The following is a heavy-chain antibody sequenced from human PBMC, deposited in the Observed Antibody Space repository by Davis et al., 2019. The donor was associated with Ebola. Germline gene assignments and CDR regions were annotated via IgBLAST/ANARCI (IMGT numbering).Heavy chain of an antibody. CDR3: ARVLQDPYSGYDLGGPDY. Sequence: PGGSLRLSCAASGFTFSNAWMSWARHAPEKGLEWVGRINSKTDGGTTDYAAPVKGRFTISRDNSKNTLYLQMNSLRAEDTAVYYCARVLQDPYSGYDLGGPDYWGQGTLVTVSS. D-gene: IGHD5-12*01. J-gene: IGHJ4*02. CDR1: GFTFSNAW. V-gene: IGHV3-15*01. CDR2: INSKTDGGTT.